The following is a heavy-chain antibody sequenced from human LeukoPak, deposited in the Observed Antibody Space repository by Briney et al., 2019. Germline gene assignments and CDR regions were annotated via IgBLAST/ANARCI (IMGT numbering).Heavy chain of an antibody. CDR3: AALAGVQGLAYDPRDYFDS. CDR1: GFTFTSSA. J-gene: IGHJ4*02. Sequence: ASVKVSCKASGFTFTSSAVQWVRQARGQRLEWIGWIVLGSGSTNYAQQFQERVTITRDLSTSSTYLELSSLRSEDTAVYYCAALAGVQGLAYDPRDYFDSWGQGTLVTVSS. V-gene: IGHV1-58*01. D-gene: IGHD7-27*01. CDR2: IVLGSGST.